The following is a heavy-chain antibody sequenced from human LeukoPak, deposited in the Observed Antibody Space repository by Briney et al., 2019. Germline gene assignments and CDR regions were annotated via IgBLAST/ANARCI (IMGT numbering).Heavy chain of an antibody. Sequence: GESLNISCKVSGYTFDTHWIGWVRQMTGKGLEWMGIIYPGDSDTKYSPSFQGQVTISADKSISTAYLQWSSLKASDTAMYYCARSDYHGNSFDYWGQGTLVTVSS. J-gene: IGHJ4*02. CDR3: ARSDYHGNSFDY. V-gene: IGHV5-51*01. D-gene: IGHD4-23*01. CDR1: GYTFDTHW. CDR2: IYPGDSDT.